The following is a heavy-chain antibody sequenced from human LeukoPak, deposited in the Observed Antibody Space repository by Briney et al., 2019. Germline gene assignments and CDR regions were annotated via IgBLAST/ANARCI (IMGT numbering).Heavy chain of an antibody. D-gene: IGHD3-3*01. Sequence: PSGTLSLTCAVSGGSINSDYWWTWVRQSPGKGLEWIGEISHTGGVNYNLSLESRVTISTDKSKNQFSLMLRSVAAADTAVYYCARHDDFLSPYDYWGQGVLVTVSS. CDR3: ARHDDFLSPYDY. J-gene: IGHJ4*02. V-gene: IGHV4-4*02. CDR1: GGSINSDYW. CDR2: ISHTGGV.